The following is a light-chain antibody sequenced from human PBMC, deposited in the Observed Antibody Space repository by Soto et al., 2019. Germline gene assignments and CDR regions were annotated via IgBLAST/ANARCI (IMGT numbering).Light chain of an antibody. J-gene: IGKJ3*01. V-gene: IGKV3D-15*01. CDR2: GAS. Sequence: EIVMTQSTATLSVSPGERATLSCRASKSVSSHLAWYQQKPGQAPRLLMNGASTRATGIPARFSGSGSGTEFTLTISSLQSEDFAVYYCQQYNKWPFTFGPGTKVDIK. CDR1: KSVSSH. CDR3: QQYNKWPFT.